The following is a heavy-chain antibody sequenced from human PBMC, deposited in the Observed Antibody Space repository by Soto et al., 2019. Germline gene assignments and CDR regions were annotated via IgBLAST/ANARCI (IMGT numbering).Heavy chain of an antibody. Sequence: EVQLVESGGGLIQPGGSLRLSCAVSGFTVSNHYMSWVRQAPGKGLEGVSVIYSGGYTAYGDSVKGRFTISRDNSKNKQILKIKGRAAQAPAFYLCGTPPGGGGYWGQGTLVTVSS. CDR1: GFTVSNHY. V-gene: IGHV3-53*01. CDR2: IYSGGYT. J-gene: IGHJ4*02. D-gene: IGHD3-10*01. CDR3: GTPPGGGGY.